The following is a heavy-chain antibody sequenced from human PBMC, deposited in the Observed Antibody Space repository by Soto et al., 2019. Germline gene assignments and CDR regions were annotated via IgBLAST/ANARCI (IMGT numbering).Heavy chain of an antibody. V-gene: IGHV3-30-3*01. J-gene: IGHJ4*02. D-gene: IGHD5-12*01. Sequence: QVQLVESGGGAVQPGRSLRLSCAASGFTFSSYAMHWVRQAPGKGLEWVAVISYDGSNKYYADSVKGRFTISRDNSKNTLYLQMNSLRAEDTAVYYCAREIGGYDPDYWGQGTLVTVSS. CDR3: AREIGGYDPDY. CDR2: ISYDGSNK. CDR1: GFTFSSYA.